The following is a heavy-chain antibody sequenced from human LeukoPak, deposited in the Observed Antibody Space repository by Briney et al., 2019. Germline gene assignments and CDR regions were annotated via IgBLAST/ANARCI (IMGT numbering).Heavy chain of an antibody. CDR1: GFTFSSYA. D-gene: IGHD2-15*01. CDR3: AKATLESCSGGTCYAFDN. V-gene: IGHV3-23*01. CDR2: ITGSGTRT. J-gene: IGHJ4*02. Sequence: GGSLRLSCAASGFTFSSYAMTWVRQAPGKGLERVSGITGSGTRTYHADSVKGRFTISRDNSKDTLYLQINSLRAEDTAVYYCAKATLESCSGGTCYAFDNWGQGTLVTVSS.